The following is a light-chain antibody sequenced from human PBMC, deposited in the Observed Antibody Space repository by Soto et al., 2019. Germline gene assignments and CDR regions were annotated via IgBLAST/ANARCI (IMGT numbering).Light chain of an antibody. Sequence: LTQPHCVSESPGKTVAVSCTGRSASIASTYVQCYHQRPGGGPTGVIYDDNQRPSGVPDRFSGSIDSSSNSASLTISGLKTDDEADYYCQSYHSGNVVFGGGTKLTVL. J-gene: IGLJ2*01. V-gene: IGLV6-57*02. CDR2: DDN. CDR3: QSYHSGNVV. CDR1: SASIASTY.